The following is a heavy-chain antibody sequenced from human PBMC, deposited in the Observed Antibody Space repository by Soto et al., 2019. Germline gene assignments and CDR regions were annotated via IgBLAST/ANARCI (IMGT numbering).Heavy chain of an antibody. Sequence: GSLRLSCAASGFTFSNFAMTWVRQAAGKGLEWVSTISVRDGSTYYADSVKGRFTISRDNSKNTLYLQMNSLRAEDTAVYYCAKNDFWSGPVDYYYYGMDVWGQGTTVTVSS. D-gene: IGHD3-3*01. V-gene: IGHV3-23*01. CDR3: AKNDFWSGPVDYYYYGMDV. CDR1: GFTFSNFA. J-gene: IGHJ6*02. CDR2: ISVRDGST.